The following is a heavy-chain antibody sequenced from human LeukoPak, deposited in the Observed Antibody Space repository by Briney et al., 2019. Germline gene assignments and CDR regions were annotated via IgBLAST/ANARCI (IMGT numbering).Heavy chain of an antibody. J-gene: IGHJ3*02. CDR1: GYTFTGYY. Sequence: ASVKVSCKASGYTFTGYYMHWVRQAPGQGLEWMGWINPNSGGTNYAQKFQGRVTMTRDTSISTAYMELSRLRSDDTAVYYCARDWKRGNGAFDIWGQGTMVTVS. D-gene: IGHD2-8*01. CDR2: INPNSGGT. V-gene: IGHV1-2*02. CDR3: ARDWKRGNGAFDI.